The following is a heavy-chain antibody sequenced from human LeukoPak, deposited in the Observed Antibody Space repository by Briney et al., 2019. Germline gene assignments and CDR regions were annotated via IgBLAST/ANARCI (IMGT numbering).Heavy chain of an antibody. CDR2: FHDSGTT. D-gene: IGHD2-2*01. V-gene: IGHV4-39*07. CDR3: ARDNVEQDIVVVPAANPGAY. CDR1: GGSITSTHYY. Sequence: SETLSLTCTVSGGSITSTHYYWGWIRQPPGKGLEWIGSFHDSGTTFYNPSLKSRVTILVDTSKNQFSLKLSSVTAADTAVYYCARDNVEQDIVVVPAANPGAYWGQGTLVTVSS. J-gene: IGHJ4*02.